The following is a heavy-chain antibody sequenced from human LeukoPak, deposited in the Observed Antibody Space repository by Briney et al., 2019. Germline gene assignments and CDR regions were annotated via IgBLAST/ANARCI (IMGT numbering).Heavy chain of an antibody. CDR2: ISSSSSTI. CDR3: ARDGSATQRYYYYGMDV. J-gene: IGHJ6*02. V-gene: IGHV3-48*02. D-gene: IGHD1-26*01. Sequence: GGSLRLSCAASGFTFSSYSMNWVRQAPGKGLEWVSYISSSSSTIYYADSVKGRFTISRDNAKNSLYLQMNSLRDEDTAVYYCARDGSATQRYYYYGMDVWGQGTTVTVSS. CDR1: GFTFSSYS.